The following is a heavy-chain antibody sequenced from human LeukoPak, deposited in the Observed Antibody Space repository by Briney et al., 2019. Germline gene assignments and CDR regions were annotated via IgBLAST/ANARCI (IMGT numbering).Heavy chain of an antibody. J-gene: IGHJ4*02. CDR2: ISAYNGNT. Sequence: ASVKVSCKASGGTFSSYAISWVRQAPGQGLEWMGWISAYNGNTNYAQKLQGRVTMTTDTSTSTAYMELRSLRSDDTAVYYCAREGRYYGSGSYLDYWGQGTLVTVSS. D-gene: IGHD3-10*01. V-gene: IGHV1-18*01. CDR3: AREGRYYGSGSYLDY. CDR1: GGTFSSYA.